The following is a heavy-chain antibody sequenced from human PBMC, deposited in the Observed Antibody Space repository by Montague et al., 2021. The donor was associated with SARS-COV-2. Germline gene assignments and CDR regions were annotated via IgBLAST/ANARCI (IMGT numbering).Heavy chain of an antibody. J-gene: IGHJ5*02. CDR2: IFYRGNT. CDR1: GGSINNTSYY. Sequence: SETLSLTCTVSGGSINNTSYYWGWIRQPPGKGLEWIGSIFYRGNTHYNASLKSRVTVSVDTSKNQFSLNLASVTAADTALYYCARLTTSGSIAWGQRTLVTVSS. D-gene: IGHD2-2*01. CDR3: ARLTTSGSIA. V-gene: IGHV4-39*01.